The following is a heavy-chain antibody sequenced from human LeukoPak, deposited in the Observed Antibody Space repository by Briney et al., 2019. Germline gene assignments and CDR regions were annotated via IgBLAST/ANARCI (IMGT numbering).Heavy chain of an antibody. D-gene: IGHD1-1*01. CDR2: INAYNGNT. V-gene: IGHV1-18*01. J-gene: IGHJ4*02. CDR1: GYTFNKYG. CDR3: ARRQGTILNFDY. Sequence: GASVKVSCKASGYTFNKYGISWVRQAPGQGLEWMGWINAYNGNTNYAQNLQGRVTMTTDTSTSTAYMELRSLRSDDTAVYYCARRQGTILNFDYWGQGTLVTVSS.